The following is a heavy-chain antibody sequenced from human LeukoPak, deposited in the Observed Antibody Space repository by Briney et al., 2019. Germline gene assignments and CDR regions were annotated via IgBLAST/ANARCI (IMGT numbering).Heavy chain of an antibody. CDR3: ARASYVGDLDY. J-gene: IGHJ4*02. D-gene: IGHD4-17*01. V-gene: IGHV3-21*01. CDR1: GFTFSSYA. Sequence: GGSLRLSCAASGFTFSSYAMSWVRQAPGKGLEWVSSISSSSSYIYYADSVKGRFTISRDNAKNSLYLQMNSLRAEDTAVYYCARASYVGDLDYWGQGTLVTVSS. CDR2: ISSSSSYI.